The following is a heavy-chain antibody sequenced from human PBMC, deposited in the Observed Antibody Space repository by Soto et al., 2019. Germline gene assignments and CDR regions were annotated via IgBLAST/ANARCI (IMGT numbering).Heavy chain of an antibody. V-gene: IGHV3-30*18. Sequence: QVQLVESGGGVVQPGRSLRLSCAASGFTFSSYGMHWVRQAPGTGLGWVAVISYDGSNKYYADSVKGRFTISRDNSKNTRYLQMNSLRAEDTAVYYCAKEATLWFGELQGGIDYWGQGTLVTVSS. D-gene: IGHD3-10*01. CDR2: ISYDGSNK. J-gene: IGHJ4*02. CDR1: GFTFSSYG. CDR3: AKEATLWFGELQGGIDY.